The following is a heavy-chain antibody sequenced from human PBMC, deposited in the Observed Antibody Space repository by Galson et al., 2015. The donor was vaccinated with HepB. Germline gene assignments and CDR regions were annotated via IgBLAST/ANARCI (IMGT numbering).Heavy chain of an antibody. J-gene: IGHJ4*02. Sequence: SLRLSCAASGFTFSSYGMHWVRQAPGKGLEWVAVISYDGSNKYYADSVKGRFTISRDNSKNTLYLQMNSLRAEDTAVYYCAKASREITMIVVASFDYWGQGTLVTVSS. CDR3: AKASREITMIVVASFDY. CDR1: GFTFSSYG. D-gene: IGHD3-22*01. CDR2: ISYDGSNK. V-gene: IGHV3-30*18.